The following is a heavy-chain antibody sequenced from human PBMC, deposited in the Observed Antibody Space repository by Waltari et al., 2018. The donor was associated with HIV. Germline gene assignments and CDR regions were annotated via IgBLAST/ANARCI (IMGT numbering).Heavy chain of an antibody. V-gene: IGHV3-74*01. D-gene: IGHD3-10*01. J-gene: IGHJ2*01. Sequence: EVQLVESGGGLVQPGGSLRLSCAASGFTFSSYWMHWVGQAPGKGLVWVSRINSDGSSTSYADSVKGRFTISRDNAKNTLYLQKNSLRAEDTAVYYCARAPFGWYFDLWGRGTLVTVSS. CDR2: INSDGSST. CDR1: GFTFSSYW. CDR3: ARAPFGWYFDL.